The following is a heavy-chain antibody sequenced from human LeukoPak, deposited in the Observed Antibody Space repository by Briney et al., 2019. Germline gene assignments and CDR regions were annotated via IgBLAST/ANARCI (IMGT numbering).Heavy chain of an antibody. CDR2: IKEDGSEK. J-gene: IGHJ4*02. V-gene: IGHV3-7*03. Sequence: GGSLRLSCAASGFTFNTYWMTWVRQAPGKGLEWVANIKEDGSEKYYVDSVKGRFTISRDNAKSSLYLQMNSLRAEDTAVYYCAKVTTVYYDSSGLGFWGQGTLVTVSS. CDR1: GFTFNTYW. D-gene: IGHD3-22*01. CDR3: AKVTTVYYDSSGLGF.